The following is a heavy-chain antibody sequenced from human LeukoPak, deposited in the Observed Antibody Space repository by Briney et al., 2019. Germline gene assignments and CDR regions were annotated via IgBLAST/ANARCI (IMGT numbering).Heavy chain of an antibody. CDR1: GFTFSNHW. CDR3: ARAIYGSGSFYYYFDMDV. V-gene: IGHV3-7*03. Sequence: PGGSLRLSCAAPGFTFSNHWMSWVRQAPGKGLEWVAHIKKDGSKTYYADSVKGRFTISRDKAKNSLYLQMNSLRAEDTGVYYCARAIYGSGSFYYYFDMDVWGKGTTATVSS. J-gene: IGHJ6*03. D-gene: IGHD3-10*01. CDR2: IKKDGSKT.